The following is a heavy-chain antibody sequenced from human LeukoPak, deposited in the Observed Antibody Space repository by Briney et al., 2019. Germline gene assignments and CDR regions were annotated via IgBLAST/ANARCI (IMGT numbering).Heavy chain of an antibody. CDR2: IIPIFGTA. CDR1: GGTFSSHA. J-gene: IGHJ5*02. Sequence: ASVKVSCKASGGTFSSHAISWVRQAPGQGLEWMGGIIPIFGTANYAQKFQGRVTITADESTSTAYMELSSLRSEDTAVYYCARADLLWFGELVTWFDPWGQGTLVTVSS. D-gene: IGHD3-10*01. V-gene: IGHV1-69*13. CDR3: ARADLLWFGELVTWFDP.